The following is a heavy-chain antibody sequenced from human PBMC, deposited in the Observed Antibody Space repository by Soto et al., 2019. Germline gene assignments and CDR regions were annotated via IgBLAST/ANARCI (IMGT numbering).Heavy chain of an antibody. CDR1: GFIFSSYG. Sequence: QVQLVESGGGVVQPGRSLRLSCAASGFIFSSYGMHWVRQAPGKGLEWVAVIWYDGSNKYYADSVKGRFTISRDKSKNTLELQMNSPRAEDTAVYYGARGVMITFGGGEDTYWGQGTLVTVSS. CDR3: ARGVMITFGGGEDTY. J-gene: IGHJ4*02. D-gene: IGHD3-16*01. V-gene: IGHV3-33*01. CDR2: IWYDGSNK.